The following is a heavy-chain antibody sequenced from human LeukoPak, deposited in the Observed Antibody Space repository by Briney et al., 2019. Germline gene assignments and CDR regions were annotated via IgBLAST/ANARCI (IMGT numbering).Heavy chain of an antibody. J-gene: IGHJ4*02. CDR1: GFTFRNYA. Sequence: PGGSLSLSCAASGFTFRNYAMSWVRQAPGKGLEWVSAIVGNGVSTYYADSVQGRFTISRDNSKNTMYLQMNSLRAEDTALYYCTKWGDYDGSTGYYDSDYWGQGTLVTVSS. CDR2: IVGNGVST. V-gene: IGHV3-23*01. D-gene: IGHD3-9*01. CDR3: TKWGDYDGSTGYYDSDY.